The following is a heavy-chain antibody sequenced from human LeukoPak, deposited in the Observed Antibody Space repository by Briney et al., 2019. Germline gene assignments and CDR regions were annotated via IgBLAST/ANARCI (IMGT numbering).Heavy chain of an antibody. D-gene: IGHD3-22*01. Sequence: SETLSLTCTVSGASIRSYYWNWLRQPPGKGLEWIGYINYSGSTKSNPSLKSRATISMDTSKHHFSLKLSSVTAADTAVYFCARDTRSYDSSGYYFFDFWGQGTLVTVSS. CDR1: GASIRSYY. V-gene: IGHV4-59*01. CDR3: ARDTRSYDSSGYYFFDF. J-gene: IGHJ4*02. CDR2: INYSGST.